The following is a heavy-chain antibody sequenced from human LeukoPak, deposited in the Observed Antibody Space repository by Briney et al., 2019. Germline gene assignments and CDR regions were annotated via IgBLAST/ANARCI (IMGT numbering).Heavy chain of an antibody. V-gene: IGHV3-23*01. CDR2: ISDDGGRT. Sequence: QPGGSLGLSCAASGFTFSNHAMSWVRQAPGKRLEWVSVISDDGGRTYYTDSVKGRFTISRDNSKNTLYLQMSSLRAEDTAVYYCAKDQHEGRGHYYGDLDYWGQGTLVTVSS. CDR3: AKDQHEGRGHYYGDLDY. CDR1: GFTFSNHA. D-gene: IGHD3-22*01. J-gene: IGHJ4*02.